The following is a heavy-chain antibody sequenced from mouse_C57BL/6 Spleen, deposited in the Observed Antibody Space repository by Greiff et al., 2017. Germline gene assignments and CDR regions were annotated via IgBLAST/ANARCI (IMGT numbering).Heavy chain of an antibody. CDR3: ERKDGSLYAMDY. D-gene: IGHD1-1*01. CDR2: ISSGSSTI. CDR1: GFTFSDYG. Sequence: EVQVVESGGGLVKPGGSLKLSCAASGFTFSDYGMHWVRQAPEKGLEWVAYISSGSSTIYYADTVKGRFPISRDNAKNTLFLQMTSLRSEDTAMYYCERKDGSLYAMDYWGQGTSVTVSS. V-gene: IGHV5-17*01. J-gene: IGHJ4*01.